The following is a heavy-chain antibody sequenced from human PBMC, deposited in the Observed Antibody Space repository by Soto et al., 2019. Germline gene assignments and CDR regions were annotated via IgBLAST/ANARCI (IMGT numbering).Heavy chain of an antibody. D-gene: IGHD5-12*01. CDR2: ISGSGGST. CDR1: GFTFSSYA. J-gene: IGHJ4*02. Sequence: GGSLRLSCAASGFTFSSYAMSWVRQAPGKGLEWVSAISGSGGSTYYADSVKGRFTISRDNSKNTLYLQMNSLRAEDTAVYYCATPSEYSGYPYDPPCDYWAQGNLVTVSS. CDR3: ATPSEYSGYPYDPPCDY. V-gene: IGHV3-23*01.